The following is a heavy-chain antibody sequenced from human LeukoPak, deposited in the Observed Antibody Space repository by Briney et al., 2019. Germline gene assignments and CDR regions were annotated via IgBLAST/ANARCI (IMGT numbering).Heavy chain of an antibody. CDR2: ISGSGGST. J-gene: IGHJ4*02. CDR3: AKDKMVRGVIIPHFDY. CDR1: GFTFSSYA. Sequence: GGSLRLSCAASGFTFSSYAMSWVRQAPGKGLEWVSAISGSGGSTYYADSVKGRFTISRDNSKNTLYLQMNSLRAEDTAVYYCAKDKMVRGVIIPHFDYWGQGTLVTVSS. V-gene: IGHV3-23*01. D-gene: IGHD3-10*01.